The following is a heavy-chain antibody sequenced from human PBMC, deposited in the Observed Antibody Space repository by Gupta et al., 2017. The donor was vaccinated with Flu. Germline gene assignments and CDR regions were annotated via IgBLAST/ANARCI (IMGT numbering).Heavy chain of an antibody. V-gene: IGHV3-15*01. D-gene: IGHD3-10*01. CDR2: IRSKTSGETS. CDR1: GFDFSSAW. Sequence: VQLVEFGGGFANTGGSLRSQCRASGFDFSSAWVTWVRTAAGKGLEWVARIRSKTSGETSDYAEPVKGRFTISRDDAKNSHFLQMDSLKNEDTAVYYCVIDVSEEGVGEFDYWGQGTVVTVSS. J-gene: IGHJ4*02. CDR3: VIDVSEEGVGEFDY.